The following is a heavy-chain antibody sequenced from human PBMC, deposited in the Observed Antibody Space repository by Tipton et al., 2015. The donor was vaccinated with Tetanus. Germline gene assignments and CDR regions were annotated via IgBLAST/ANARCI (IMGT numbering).Heavy chain of an antibody. Sequence: QSGAEVKKPGSSMRLSCKASGNTFSSSTLSWVRQAPGHGLEWMGMIVPLCGSAYYAQKFQDRVTITADKSASTAYLDLRSLKSDDTAVYYCAAVVAGRRRREGPLDSWGQGTMVTVSS. J-gene: IGHJ3*02. CDR2: IVPLCGSA. CDR1: GNTFSSST. CDR3: AAVVAGRRRREGPLDS. D-gene: IGHD6-19*01. V-gene: IGHV1-69*06.